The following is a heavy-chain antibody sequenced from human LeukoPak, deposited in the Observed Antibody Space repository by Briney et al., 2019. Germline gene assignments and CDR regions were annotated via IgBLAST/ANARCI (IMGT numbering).Heavy chain of an antibody. Sequence: YYMGWIRQAPGKGLEWVSYISNSVGSRIYNADSVKGRFTISRDNTKNSLYLQMNSLRAEDTAVYYCARAFNDAFDIWGQGTMVTVSS. CDR3: ARAFNDAFDI. CDR1: YY. V-gene: IGHV3-11*04. J-gene: IGHJ3*02. CDR2: ISNSVGSRI.